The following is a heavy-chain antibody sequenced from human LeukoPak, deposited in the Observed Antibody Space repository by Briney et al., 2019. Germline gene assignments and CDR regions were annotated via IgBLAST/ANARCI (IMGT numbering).Heavy chain of an antibody. CDR1: GFTFSNYW. CDR3: LTVVETTIAAFDI. J-gene: IGHJ3*02. D-gene: IGHD1-26*01. V-gene: IGHV3-74*01. Sequence: GGSLRLSCAASGFTFSNYWLHWVRHAPGKGLVWVSRIDANAKTTSYADSVKGRFTISTDNAKKTLYLQMNSLRVEDTAVYYCLTVVETTIAAFDIWGQGTMVTVSS. CDR2: IDANAKTT.